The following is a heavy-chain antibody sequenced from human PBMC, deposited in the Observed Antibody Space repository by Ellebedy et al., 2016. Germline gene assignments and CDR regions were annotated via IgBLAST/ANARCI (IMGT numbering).Heavy chain of an antibody. V-gene: IGHV3-74*01. CDR3: AKEESWRLDY. J-gene: IGHJ4*02. CDR1: GITFSNYW. CDR2: IKTDGSST. Sequence: GESLKISCAASGITFSNYWMHWVRQAPGKGLVWVSRIKTDGSSTSYADSVKGRFTISRDNAKNTLYLQMNSLRAEDTAVYYCAKEESWRLDYWGQGTLVTVSS. D-gene: IGHD3-10*01.